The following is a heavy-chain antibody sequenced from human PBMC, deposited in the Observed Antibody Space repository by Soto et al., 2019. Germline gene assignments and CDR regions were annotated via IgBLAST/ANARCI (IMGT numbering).Heavy chain of an antibody. J-gene: IGHJ6*02. CDR2: IYYSGST. CDR3: ARGTEAAFYNYGMDV. Sequence: QVQLQQSGPGLVKPSQTLSLTCTVSGGSISGGGYYWSWIRQHPGQGLEWIGYIYYSGSTYYNPSLKSRVIISLDTSKKQFSLKLSSVTAADTAVYYCARGTEAAFYNYGMDVWGQGTTVTVSS. D-gene: IGHD1-1*01. CDR1: GGSISGGGYY. V-gene: IGHV4-31*03.